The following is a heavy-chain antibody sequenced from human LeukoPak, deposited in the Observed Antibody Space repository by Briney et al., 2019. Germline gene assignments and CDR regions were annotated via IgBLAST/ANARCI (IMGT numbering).Heavy chain of an antibody. J-gene: IGHJ4*01. CDR1: GFTFNDYG. CDR3: ARELELRYLSRPAFDY. V-gene: IGHV3-20*04. Sequence: GGSLRLSCAASGFTFNDYGMSWVRQAPRKGLEWVSGINWNGGSTGYADSVKGRFTISRDNAKNSLYLQMNSLRAEDTALYYCARELELRYLSRPAFDYWGQGTLVTVSS. CDR2: INWNGGST. D-gene: IGHD1-7*01.